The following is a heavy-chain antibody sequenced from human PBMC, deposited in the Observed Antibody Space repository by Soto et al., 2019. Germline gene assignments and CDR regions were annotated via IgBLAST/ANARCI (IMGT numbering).Heavy chain of an antibody. Sequence: QLQLVESGGGVVQPGRSLRLSCAASGFTFSSYGMHWVRQAPGKGLEWVAVIWYDGSNKYYADSVKGRFIISRDNSKKTLYLQMNSLRAEDTAVYYCARELGYCSSTSCYKGYYGMDVWGPGTTVTVS. J-gene: IGHJ6*02. CDR1: GFTFSSYG. D-gene: IGHD2-2*02. V-gene: IGHV3-33*01. CDR2: IWYDGSNK. CDR3: ARELGYCSSTSCYKGYYGMDV.